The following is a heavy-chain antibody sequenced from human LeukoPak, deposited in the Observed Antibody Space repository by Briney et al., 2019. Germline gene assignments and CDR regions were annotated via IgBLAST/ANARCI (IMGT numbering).Heavy chain of an antibody. CDR2: INSDGSEG. D-gene: IGHD5-12*01. Sequence: SGGSLRLSCAVSGFTFSGFWMSWSRQAPGKGLEWVASINSDGSEGYYADVVKGRFTISRDNAKNSLYLRINSLRAEDTAVYYCARDGGYRGYDADCWGQGTLVTVSS. J-gene: IGHJ4*02. CDR1: GFTFSGFW. V-gene: IGHV3-7*03. CDR3: ARDGGYRGYDADC.